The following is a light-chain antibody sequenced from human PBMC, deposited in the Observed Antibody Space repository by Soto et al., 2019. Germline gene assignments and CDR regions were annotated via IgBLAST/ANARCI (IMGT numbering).Light chain of an antibody. CDR3: FSFAGSYSEV. J-gene: IGLJ1*01. CDR2: DVT. V-gene: IGLV2-11*01. CDR1: SSDVGRYDY. Sequence: QSVLTQPRSVSASPGQSVTISCTGTSSDVGRYDYVSWYQQHPGKAPKLIVYDVTERPSGVPDRFSGSKSGNTASLTISGLQAEDEADYSCFSFAGSYSEVYGTGTKVTVL.